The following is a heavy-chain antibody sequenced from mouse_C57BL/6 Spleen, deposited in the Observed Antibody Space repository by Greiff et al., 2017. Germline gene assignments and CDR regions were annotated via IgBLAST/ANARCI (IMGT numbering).Heavy chain of an antibody. D-gene: IGHD1-1*01. CDR3: AREIYYYGSSPFAY. CDR1: GFTFSDYG. V-gene: IGHV5-17*01. CDR2: ISSGSSTI. Sequence: EVQRVESGGGLVKPGGSLKLSCAASGFTFSDYGMHWVRQAPEKGLEWVAYISSGSSTIYYADTVKGRFPISRDNAKNNLFLQMTSLRSEGTAMYYWAREIYYYGSSPFAYWGQGTLVTVSA. J-gene: IGHJ3*01.